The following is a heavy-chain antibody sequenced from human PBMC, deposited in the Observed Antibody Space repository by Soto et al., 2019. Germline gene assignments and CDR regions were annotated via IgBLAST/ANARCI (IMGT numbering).Heavy chain of an antibody. D-gene: IGHD6-19*01. Sequence: PGGSLRLSCAASGFTFSNYAISWVRQTPGKGLEWVSVISGSGDFTYYADSVKGRFTISRDNPKNTIYLQMNSLRAEDTAVYYFAKYHPDGWYVSLDYWGQGTLVTSPQ. CDR2: ISGSGDFT. CDR3: AKYHPDGWYVSLDY. V-gene: IGHV3-23*01. CDR1: GFTFSNYA. J-gene: IGHJ4*02.